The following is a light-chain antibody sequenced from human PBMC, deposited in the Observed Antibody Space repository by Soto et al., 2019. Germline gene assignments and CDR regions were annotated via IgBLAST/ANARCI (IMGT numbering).Light chain of an antibody. CDR2: DAS. Sequence: EIVLTQSPATLSLSPGERATLSCRASQSVSSYLAWYQQKPGQAPRLLIYDASNRATGIPARFSGSGSGTDFTLTISSLEPEDFAVYYCQQRSNWPPAKFGPGTKVDIK. CDR3: QQRSNWPPAK. CDR1: QSVSSY. J-gene: IGKJ3*01. V-gene: IGKV3-11*01.